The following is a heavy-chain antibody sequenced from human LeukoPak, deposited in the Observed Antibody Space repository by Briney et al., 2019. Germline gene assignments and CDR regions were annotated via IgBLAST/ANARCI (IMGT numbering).Heavy chain of an antibody. CDR3: ARYSGSWYLWRGWFDP. V-gene: IGHV4-59*01. CDR2: IYYSGST. CDR1: GGSISSYY. Sequence: SETLSLTCTVSGGSISSYYWSWIRQPPGKGLEWIGYIYYSGSTNYNPSLKSRVTISVDTSKNQFSLKLSSVTAAGTAVYYCARYSGSWYLWRGWFDPWGQGTLVTVSS. D-gene: IGHD6-13*01. J-gene: IGHJ5*02.